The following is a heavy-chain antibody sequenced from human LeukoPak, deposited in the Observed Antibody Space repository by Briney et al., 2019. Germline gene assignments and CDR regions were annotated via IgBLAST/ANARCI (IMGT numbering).Heavy chain of an antibody. J-gene: IGHJ6*03. CDR3: AKHPYDILTGYYPEGYYYYMDV. CDR1: GFTFTKHW. CDR2: IKEDGSVR. V-gene: IGHV3-7*03. Sequence: GGSLRLTCVASGFTFTKHWMSWVRQAPGKGLEWVANIKEDGSVRNYMDSVKGRFAISRDNAKNSVSLQMNSLRAEDTAVYYCAKHPYDILTGYYPEGYYYYMDVWGKGTTVTISS. D-gene: IGHD3-9*01.